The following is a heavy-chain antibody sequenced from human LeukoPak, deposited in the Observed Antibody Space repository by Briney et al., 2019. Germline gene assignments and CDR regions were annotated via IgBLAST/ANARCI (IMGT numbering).Heavy chain of an antibody. V-gene: IGHV4-59*08. CDR2: IYYSGST. Sequence: SETLSLTCTVSGGSISSYYWSWIRQPPGKGLEWIGYIYYSGSTNYNPSLKSRVTISVDTSKNQFSLKLSSVTAADTAVYYCARLLSSGRSDYWGQGTLVTVSS. D-gene: IGHD3-22*01. J-gene: IGHJ4*02. CDR3: ARLLSSGRSDY. CDR1: GGSISSYY.